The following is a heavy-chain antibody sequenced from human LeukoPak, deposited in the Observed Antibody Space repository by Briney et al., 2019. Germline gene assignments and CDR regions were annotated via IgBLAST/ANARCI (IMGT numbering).Heavy chain of an antibody. D-gene: IGHD3-3*01. Sequence: GASVKVSCKASGGTFSSYAISWVRQAPGQGLEWMGRIIPILGIANYAQKFQGRVTITADKSTGTAYMELSSLRSEDTAVYYCARGQSNDFWRSEFDYWGQGTLVTVSS. CDR3: ARGQSNDFWRSEFDY. CDR1: GGTFSSYA. V-gene: IGHV1-69*04. CDR2: IIPILGIA. J-gene: IGHJ4*02.